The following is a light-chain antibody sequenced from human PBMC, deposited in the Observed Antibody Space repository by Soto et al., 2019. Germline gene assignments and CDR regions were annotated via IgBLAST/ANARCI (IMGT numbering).Light chain of an antibody. CDR1: QSISTY. Sequence: DIQMTQSPSSLSASVGDRVTITCRASQSISTYLHWYQQKPGKAPNLLIYAASTLQSGVPSRFSGSGSGTDFTLTISSLQPEDFATYFCQHGYSTTLTFGGGTKVDIX. CDR3: QHGYSTTLT. CDR2: AAS. V-gene: IGKV1-39*01. J-gene: IGKJ4*01.